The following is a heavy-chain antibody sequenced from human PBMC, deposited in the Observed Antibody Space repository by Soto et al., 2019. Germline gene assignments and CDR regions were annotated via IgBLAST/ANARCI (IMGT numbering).Heavy chain of an antibody. CDR1: GGTFSSYA. J-gene: IGHJ6*02. Sequence: GASVKVSCKASGGTFSSYATSWVRQAPGQGLEWMGGIIPIFGTANYAQKFQGRVTITADKSTSTAYMELSSLRSEDTAVYYCARDKPTVTTRYYYYGMDVWGQGTTVTVSS. CDR3: ARDKPTVTTRYYYYGMDV. D-gene: IGHD4-4*01. CDR2: IIPIFGTA. V-gene: IGHV1-69*06.